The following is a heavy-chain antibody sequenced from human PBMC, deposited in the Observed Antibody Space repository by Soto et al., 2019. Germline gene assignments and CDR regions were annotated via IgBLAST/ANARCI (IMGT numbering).Heavy chain of an antibody. V-gene: IGHV4-4*02. J-gene: IGHJ4*02. CDR3: ASGDFSHFDS. CDR1: GGSISSRNW. Sequence: LSLTCAVSGGSISSRNWWSWVRQPPGKGLEWIGQIFHTGSTDYNPSLKSRVTISLDKPKNQISLRVTSVTAADTALYYCASGDFSHFDSWGQGTLVTVSS. D-gene: IGHD4-17*01. CDR2: IFHTGST.